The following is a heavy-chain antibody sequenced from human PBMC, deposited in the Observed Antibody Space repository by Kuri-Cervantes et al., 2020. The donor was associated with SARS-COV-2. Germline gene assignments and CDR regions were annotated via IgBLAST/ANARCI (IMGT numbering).Heavy chain of an antibody. CDR3: ARDLYQLLYFDY. V-gene: IGHV3-11*06. Sequence: GGSLRRSCAAAGFTFSDYYMSWIRQAPGKGLEWVSYISSSSSYTNYADSVKGRFTISSDNAQNSLYLQMNSLRAEDTAVYYCARDLYQLLYFDYWGQGTLVTVSS. CDR1: GFTFSDYY. J-gene: IGHJ4*02. CDR2: ISSSSSYT. D-gene: IGHD2-2*01.